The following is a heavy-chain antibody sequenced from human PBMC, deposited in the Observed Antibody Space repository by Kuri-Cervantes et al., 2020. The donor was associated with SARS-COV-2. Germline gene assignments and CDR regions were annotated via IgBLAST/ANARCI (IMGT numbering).Heavy chain of an antibody. J-gene: IGHJ6*03. CDR2: ISSSSSTI. CDR1: GFTFSSYS. Sequence: GGSLRLSCAASGFTFSSYSMNWVRQAPGKGLEWVSYISSSSSTIYYADSVKGRFTISRDNAKNSLYLQMNSLRAEDTAVYYCARGVGRFLEWSYYYYMDVWGKGTTVTVSS. D-gene: IGHD3-3*01. CDR3: ARGVGRFLEWSYYYYMDV. V-gene: IGHV3-48*04.